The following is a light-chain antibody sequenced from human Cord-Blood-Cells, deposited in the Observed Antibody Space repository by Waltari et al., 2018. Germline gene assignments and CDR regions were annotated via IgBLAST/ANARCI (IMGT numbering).Light chain of an antibody. Sequence: DIQMTQSPSTLSASVGDRVTITCRASQSISSWLDWYQQKPGKAPKLLIYDASSLESGVPSRFSGSGSGTEFTLTISSLQPDDFATYYCQQNNSNSYRFGQGTKLEIK. CDR1: QSISSW. V-gene: IGKV1-5*03. CDR2: DAS. CDR3: QQNNSNSYR. J-gene: IGKJ2*03.